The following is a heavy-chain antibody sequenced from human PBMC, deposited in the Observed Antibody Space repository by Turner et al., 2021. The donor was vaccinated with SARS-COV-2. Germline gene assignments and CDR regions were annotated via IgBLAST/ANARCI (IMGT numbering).Heavy chain of an antibody. Sequence: EVQLLESGGGLLHPGGSLRLSCSASGFTFSSYAMSWVRQAQGKGLGGVSASSGSGVSTDYADSVKGRCTIARDNSKNTLYLQMNSMRAEDTAVYYCAKGEGYGSGAFDIWGQGTMVTVSS. CDR1: GFTFSSYA. V-gene: IGHV3-23*01. CDR3: AKGEGYGSGAFDI. J-gene: IGHJ3*02. CDR2: SSGSGVST. D-gene: IGHD3-10*01.